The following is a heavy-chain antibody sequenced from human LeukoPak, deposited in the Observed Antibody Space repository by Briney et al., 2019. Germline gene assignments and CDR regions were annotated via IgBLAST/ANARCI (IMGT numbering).Heavy chain of an antibody. CDR3: ARARGDIVVVPAAIWFDP. J-gene: IGHJ5*02. D-gene: IGHD2-2*01. CDR2: IKPNNGGT. CDR1: GYTFTGYY. V-gene: IGHV1-2*02. Sequence: GASVKVSCKASGYTFTGYYMHWVRQAPGQGLEWMGWIKPNNGGTNYAQKFQGGVTMTRDTSISTAYMELSRLRSDDTAVYYCARARGDIVVVPAAIWFDPWGQGTLVTVSS.